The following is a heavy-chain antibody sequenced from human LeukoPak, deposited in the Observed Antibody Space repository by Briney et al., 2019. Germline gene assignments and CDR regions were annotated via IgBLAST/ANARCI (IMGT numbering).Heavy chain of an antibody. CDR3: ARCRSGGQFGYAYYYYYMDV. Sequence: GGSLRLSCAASRFTFSSYAMSWVRQAPGKGLEWVSTISGGGGSTYYADSVKGRFTISRDNSKNTLYLQINSLRAEDTAVYYWARCRSGGQFGYAYYYYYMDVWGKGTTVTASS. V-gene: IGHV3-23*01. J-gene: IGHJ6*03. CDR2: ISGGGGST. CDR1: RFTFSSYA. D-gene: IGHD3-10*01.